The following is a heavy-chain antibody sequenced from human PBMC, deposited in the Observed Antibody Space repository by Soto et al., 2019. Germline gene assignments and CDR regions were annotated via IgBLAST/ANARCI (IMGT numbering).Heavy chain of an antibody. D-gene: IGHD3-3*01. CDR2: ISGSGGST. CDR3: AKDRSLRFLEWLLKNYFDY. CDR1: GFTFSSYA. J-gene: IGHJ4*02. Sequence: PGGSLRLSCAASGFTFSSYAMSWVRQAPGKGLEWVSAISGSGGSTYYADSVRGRFTISRDNSKNTLYLQMNGPRAEDTAVYYCAKDRSLRFLEWLLKNYFDYWGQGTLVTSPQ. V-gene: IGHV3-23*01.